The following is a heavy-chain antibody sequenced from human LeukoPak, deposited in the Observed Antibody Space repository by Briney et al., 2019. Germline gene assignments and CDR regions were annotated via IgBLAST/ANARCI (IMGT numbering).Heavy chain of an antibody. CDR1: GFTFSSYS. Sequence: PGGSLRLSCAASGFTFSSYSMNWVRQAPGKGLEWVSSISSSSSYIYYADSVKGRFTISRDNAKNSLYLQMNSLRAEDTAVYYCARVMVRGVRDHYYYYMDVWGKGTTVTISS. CDR3: ARVMVRGVRDHYYYYMDV. CDR2: ISSSSSYI. J-gene: IGHJ6*03. D-gene: IGHD3-10*01. V-gene: IGHV3-21*01.